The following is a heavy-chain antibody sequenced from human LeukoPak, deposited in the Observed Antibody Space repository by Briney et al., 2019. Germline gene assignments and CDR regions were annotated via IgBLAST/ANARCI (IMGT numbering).Heavy chain of an antibody. CDR1: GFIFRSYE. CDR3: ARSEARFMLS. V-gene: IGHV3-48*03. J-gene: IGHJ4*02. Sequence: PGGSLRLSCAASGFIFRSYEMNWVRQAPGKGLEWVSFISNSGDSIYYADSVKGRFTISRDNAKNSLFLQMNSLRAEDTAVYYCARSEARFMLSWGQGTLVTVSS. D-gene: IGHD3-16*02. CDR2: ISNSGDSI.